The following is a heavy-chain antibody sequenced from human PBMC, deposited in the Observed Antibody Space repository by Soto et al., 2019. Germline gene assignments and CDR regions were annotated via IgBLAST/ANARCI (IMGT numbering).Heavy chain of an antibody. D-gene: IGHD5-18*01. Sequence: QAHLVESGGAGARPGRPRNPSCAAPGSTFPVIARNWVGRAQATGLGGGAVISYDGGLKHYADSVKARFTISRDNSKNMVLLQMNSLRAEDTAVYYCVSDRGYGHASVPYSWGQGTLVSVSS. CDR1: GSTFPVIA. J-gene: IGHJ4*02. V-gene: IGHV3-30*04. CDR2: ISYDGGLK. CDR3: VSDRGYGHASVPYS.